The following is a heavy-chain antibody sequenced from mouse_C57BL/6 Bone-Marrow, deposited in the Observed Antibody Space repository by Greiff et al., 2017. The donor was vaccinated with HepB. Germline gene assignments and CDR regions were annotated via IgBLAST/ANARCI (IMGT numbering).Heavy chain of an antibody. CDR3: TTPAYYNSFDY. V-gene: IGHV5-4*03. CDR1: GFTFSSYA. CDR2: ISDGGSYT. D-gene: IGHD2-12*01. J-gene: IGHJ2*01. Sequence: DVMLVESGGGLVKPGGSLKLSCAASGFTFSSYAMSWVRQTPEKRLEWVATISDGGSYTYYPDNVKGRFTISRDNAKNNLYLQMSHLKSEDTAMYYCTTPAYYNSFDYWGQGTTLTVSS.